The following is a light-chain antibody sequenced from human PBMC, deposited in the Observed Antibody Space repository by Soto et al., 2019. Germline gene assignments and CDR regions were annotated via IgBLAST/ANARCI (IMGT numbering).Light chain of an antibody. V-gene: IGKV3-15*01. J-gene: IGKJ5*01. Sequence: ETVMTQSPATLSVSPGERATLSCRASQSVSSNLAWYQQKPGQAPRLLIYGASTRATGIPARFSGSGSGTEFTLTISSLQSEDFAVYYCQQYNNWITFGQGTRLEIK. CDR1: QSVSSN. CDR3: QQYNNWIT. CDR2: GAS.